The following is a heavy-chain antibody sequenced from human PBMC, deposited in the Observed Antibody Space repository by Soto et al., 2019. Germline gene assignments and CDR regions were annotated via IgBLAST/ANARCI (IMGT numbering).Heavy chain of an antibody. V-gene: IGHV1-18*01. J-gene: IGHJ4*02. Sequence: QVQLVQSGAEVKKPGASVKVSCKASGYTFTNYGINWVRQAPGQGLEWMGWISAYNGNTNYAQKLQGRVTMTTDTPTSTAYMDLRSLRSDDTAVYYCARLWGYGDYGEMGYWGQGTLVTVSS. CDR1: GYTFTNYG. CDR2: ISAYNGNT. CDR3: ARLWGYGDYGEMGY. D-gene: IGHD4-17*01.